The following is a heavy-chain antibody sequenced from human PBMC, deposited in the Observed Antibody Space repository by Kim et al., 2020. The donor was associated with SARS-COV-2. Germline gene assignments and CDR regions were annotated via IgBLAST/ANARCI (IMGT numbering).Heavy chain of an antibody. CDR3: ARDHEAVADTWYYYGMDV. V-gene: IGHV1-3*01. CDR2: INGGNGNT. Sequence: ASVKVSCKASGYTFTTYSIHWVRQAPGQRLEWMGRINGGNGNTNYSQNFQGRVTITRDTSASTAYMELSSLRSEDTAVYYCARDHEAVADTWYYYGMDV. CDR1: GYTFTTYS. J-gene: IGHJ6*01. D-gene: IGHD6-19*01.